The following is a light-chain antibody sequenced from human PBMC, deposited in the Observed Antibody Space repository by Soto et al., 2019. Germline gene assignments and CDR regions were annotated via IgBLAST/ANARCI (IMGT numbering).Light chain of an antibody. V-gene: IGKV3-15*01. CDR3: QQYNNWPPLT. Sequence: EIVMTQSPATLSVSPGERVTLSCRASQSLSSNLAWYQQKPGQAPRLLIYGAYTRATGIPARFSGSGSGTEFTLTISSLQSEDFVVYYCQQYNNWPPLTFGGGTKVEIK. CDR1: QSLSSN. J-gene: IGKJ4*01. CDR2: GAY.